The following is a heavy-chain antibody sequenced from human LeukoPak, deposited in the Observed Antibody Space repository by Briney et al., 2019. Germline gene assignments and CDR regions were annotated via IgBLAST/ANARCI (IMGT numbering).Heavy chain of an antibody. V-gene: IGHV1-69*13. J-gene: IGHJ4*02. CDR3: AAYYGSGSYLSSYFDY. CDR1: GGTFSSYA. D-gene: IGHD3-10*01. CDR2: IIPIFGTA. Sequence: GASVKVSCKASGGTFSSYAISWVRQAPGQGLEWMGGIIPIFGTANYAQKFQGRVTITADESTSTAYMELSSLRSEDTAVYYCAAYYGSGSYLSSYFDYWGQGTLVTVSS.